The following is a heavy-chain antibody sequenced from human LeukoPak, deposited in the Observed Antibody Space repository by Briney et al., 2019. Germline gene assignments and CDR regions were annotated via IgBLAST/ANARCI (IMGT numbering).Heavy chain of an antibody. J-gene: IGHJ5*02. CDR3: AKVLYEGKTRWFDP. D-gene: IGHD3-3*01. Sequence: GGSLRLSCAASGFTFSSYAVSWVRQAPGKGLEWVSAISGSGGSTYYADSVKGRFTISRGNSKNTLYLQMNSLRAEDTAVYYCAKVLYEGKTRWFDPWGQGTLVTVSS. V-gene: IGHV3-23*01. CDR1: GFTFSSYA. CDR2: ISGSGGST.